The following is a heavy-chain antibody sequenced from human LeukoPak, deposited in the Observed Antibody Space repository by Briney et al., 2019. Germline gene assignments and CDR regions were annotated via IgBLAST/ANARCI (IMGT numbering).Heavy chain of an antibody. D-gene: IGHD3-3*01. Sequence: SETLSLTCAVYGGSFSGYYWSWIRQPPGKGLEWIGYIHHSGATYYNPPLKSRFTISVDTSKNQFSLKLSSVTAADTAVYFCARYDFTFDYWGQGTLVTVSS. CDR3: ARYDFTFDY. V-gene: IGHV4-34*09. CDR2: IHHSGAT. CDR1: GGSFSGYY. J-gene: IGHJ4*02.